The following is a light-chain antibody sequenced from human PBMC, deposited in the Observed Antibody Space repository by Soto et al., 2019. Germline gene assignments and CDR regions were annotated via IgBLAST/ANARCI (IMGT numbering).Light chain of an antibody. V-gene: IGLV2-8*01. CDR1: SSDVAGSDY. CDR3: SSFARGDNPHVL. Sequence: QSALTQPPSASGSPGQSVTISCTGTSSDVAGSDYVSWYQQHPGKAPKLIIYEVTKRPAGVPHRFSGSKSGNTASLTVSGLQADDESYYYCSSFARGDNPHVLFGGGTKLTVL. J-gene: IGLJ2*01. CDR2: EVT.